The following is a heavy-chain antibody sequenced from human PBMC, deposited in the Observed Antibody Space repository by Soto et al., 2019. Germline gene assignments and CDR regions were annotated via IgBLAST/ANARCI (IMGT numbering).Heavy chain of an antibody. CDR2: ISGSGGST. CDR1: GFTFSSYA. J-gene: IGHJ4*02. V-gene: IGHV3-23*01. CDR3: AKDRGYQLPKSGFDY. D-gene: IGHD2-2*01. Sequence: GGSLRLSCAASGFTFSSYAMSWVRQAPGKGLEWVSAISGSGGSTYYADSVKGRFTISRENSKNTLYLQMNSLRAEDTAVYYCAKDRGYQLPKSGFDYWGQGTLVTVSS.